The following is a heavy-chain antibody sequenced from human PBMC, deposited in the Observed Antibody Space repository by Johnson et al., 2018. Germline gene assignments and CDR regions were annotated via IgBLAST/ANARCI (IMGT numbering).Heavy chain of an antibody. J-gene: IGHJ3*02. CDR1: GYTFTSYY. CDR3: ARGDPAADAFAI. Sequence: QVQLQQSGAEVKKPGASVKVSCKASGYTFTSYYMHWVRQAPGQGLEWMGIINPSGGSTSYAQTFQGRVTMTRDTSTSTVYMELSSLSSEDTAVYYCARGDPAADAFAIWGQGTMVTVSS. D-gene: IGHD2-21*02. V-gene: IGHV1-46*01. CDR2: INPSGGST.